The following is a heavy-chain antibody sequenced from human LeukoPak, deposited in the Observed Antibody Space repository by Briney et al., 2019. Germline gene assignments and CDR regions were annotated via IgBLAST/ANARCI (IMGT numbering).Heavy chain of an antibody. CDR3: ARALPGRNYYFDY. Sequence: GGSLRLSCAASGFTVSSNYMSWVRQAPGKGLEWVSVIYSGGSTYYADSVKGRFAISRDNSKNTLYLQMNSLRAEDTAVYYCARALPGRNYYFDYWGQGTLVTVSS. V-gene: IGHV3-53*01. CDR2: IYSGGST. J-gene: IGHJ4*02. D-gene: IGHD2-2*01. CDR1: GFTVSSNY.